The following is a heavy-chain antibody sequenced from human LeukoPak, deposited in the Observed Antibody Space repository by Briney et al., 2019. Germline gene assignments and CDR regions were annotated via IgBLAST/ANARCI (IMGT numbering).Heavy chain of an antibody. D-gene: IGHD3-10*01. CDR2: IYYSGIT. CDR3: ARVSYYYGSGSYYDAFDI. Sequence: PSETLSLTCNVSDGSISSSSYYWGWLRQPPGKGLEWIGSIYYSGITYYNPSLKSRVTISVDTSKNQVSLKLSSVTAADTAVYYCARVSYYYGSGSYYDAFDIWGQGTMVTVSS. J-gene: IGHJ3*02. V-gene: IGHV4-39*07. CDR1: DGSISSSSYY.